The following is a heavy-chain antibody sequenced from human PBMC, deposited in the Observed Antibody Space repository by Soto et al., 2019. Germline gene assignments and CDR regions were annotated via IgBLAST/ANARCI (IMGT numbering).Heavy chain of an antibody. CDR3: YHYGSGSYSTDY. CDR1: GFVFKNAR. Sequence: EVQMVESGGGLVKPGGSLRLSCAASGFVFKNARMSWARQAPGRGLEWVGHIRSSAERGTTDYAVPVKGRFTISRDDSQNTLYLQMNSLKTEDTAVYFCYHYGSGSYSTDYWGQGTLVTVSS. D-gene: IGHD3-10*01. CDR2: IRSSAERGTT. J-gene: IGHJ4*02. V-gene: IGHV3-15*07.